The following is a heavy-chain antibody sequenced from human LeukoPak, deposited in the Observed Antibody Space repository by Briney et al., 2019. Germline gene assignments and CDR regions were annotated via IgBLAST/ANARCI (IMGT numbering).Heavy chain of an antibody. Sequence: GGSLRLSCAAPGFTFSNYVMHWVRQAPGKGLECVAVISHDGSTKDYADSVKGRFTISRDNSQNTLYLQMNSLRGEDTAVYYCARDYRYGMDVWGLGTTVTVSS. V-gene: IGHV3-30-3*01. CDR3: ARDYRYGMDV. CDR1: GFTFSNYV. CDR2: ISHDGSTK. J-gene: IGHJ6*02. D-gene: IGHD3-16*02.